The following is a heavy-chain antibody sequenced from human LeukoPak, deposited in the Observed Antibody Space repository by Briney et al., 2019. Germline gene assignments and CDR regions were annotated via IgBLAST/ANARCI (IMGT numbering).Heavy chain of an antibody. Sequence: GGSLRLSCAASGFTFSDFNMRWIRQAPGKGLEWVSSISRSGSTKYYADSVKGRFTISRDNAKNSLFLQMNSLRAEDTAVYYCARVLRYCSGGNCYSGGLGYMDVWGKGTTVTISS. CDR1: GFTFSDFN. CDR3: ARVLRYCSGGNCYSGGLGYMDV. D-gene: IGHD2-15*01. J-gene: IGHJ6*03. CDR2: ISRSGSTK. V-gene: IGHV3-11*01.